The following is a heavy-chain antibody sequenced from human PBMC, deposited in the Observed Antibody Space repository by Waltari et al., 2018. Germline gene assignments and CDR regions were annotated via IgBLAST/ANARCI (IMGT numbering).Heavy chain of an antibody. CDR1: GFTFSSYG. Sequence: GFTFSSYGMHWVRQAPGKGLEWVAVISYDGSNKYYADSVKGRFTISRDNSQNTLYLQMNSLRAEDTAVYYCAKDPIFGVVINYYGMDVWGQGTTVTVSS. CDR2: ISYDGSNK. CDR3: AKDPIFGVVINYYGMDV. J-gene: IGHJ6*02. V-gene: IGHV3-30*18. D-gene: IGHD3-3*01.